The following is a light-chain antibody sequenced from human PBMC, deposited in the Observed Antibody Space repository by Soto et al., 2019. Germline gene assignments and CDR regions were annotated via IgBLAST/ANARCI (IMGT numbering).Light chain of an antibody. CDR2: VAS. V-gene: IGKV1-8*01. CDR1: QDISSY. J-gene: IGKJ4*01. Sequence: AIRMTKSTSSLSASPGDRVTITCRASQDISSYLAWYQQKPGKAPNLLIYVASTLHSGVPSRFSGSGSGTDFALTISHLQSEDFATYYCQQYYEFPLTFGGGNKVKIK. CDR3: QQYYEFPLT.